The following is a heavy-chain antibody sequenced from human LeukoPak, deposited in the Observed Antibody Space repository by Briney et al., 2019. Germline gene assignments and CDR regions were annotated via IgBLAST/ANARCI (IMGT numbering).Heavy chain of an antibody. V-gene: IGHV1-46*01. CDR2: INPSGGST. D-gene: IGHD1-7*01. CDR1: GYTFTYY. CDR3: ARDLDGGTLDY. Sequence: ASVKVSCKASGYTFTYYMHWVRQAPGQGLGWMGIINPSGGSTSYAQKFQGRVTMTRDTSMSTVYMELSSLRSDDTAVYYCARDLDGGTLDYWGQGTLVTVSS. J-gene: IGHJ4*02.